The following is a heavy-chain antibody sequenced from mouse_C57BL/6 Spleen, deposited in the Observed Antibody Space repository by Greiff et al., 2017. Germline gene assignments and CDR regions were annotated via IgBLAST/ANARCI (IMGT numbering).Heavy chain of an antibody. J-gene: IGHJ4*01. Sequence: VQGVESGPELVKPGASVKISCKASGYAFSSSWMNWVKQRPGKGLEWIGRIYPGDGDTNYNGKFKGKATLTADKSSSTAYMPLSSLTSEDSAVYFCARNYYAMDYWGQGTSVTVSS. CDR3: ARNYYAMDY. V-gene: IGHV1-82*01. CDR1: GYAFSSSW. CDR2: IYPGDGDT.